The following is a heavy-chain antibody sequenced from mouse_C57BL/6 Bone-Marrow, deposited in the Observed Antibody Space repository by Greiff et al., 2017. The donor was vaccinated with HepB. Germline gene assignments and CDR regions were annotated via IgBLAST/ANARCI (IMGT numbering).Heavy chain of an antibody. CDR1: GYTFTDYN. CDR2: INPNNGGT. Sequence: VQLQQSGPELVKPGASVKMSCKASGYTFTDYNMHWVKQSHGKSLEWIGYINPNNGGTSYNQKFKGKATLTVNKSSSTAYMGLRSLTSEDSAVYYCARGETYYSNYYFAYWGQGTLGTVSA. CDR3: ARGETYYSNYYFAY. D-gene: IGHD2-5*01. V-gene: IGHV1-22*01. J-gene: IGHJ3*01.